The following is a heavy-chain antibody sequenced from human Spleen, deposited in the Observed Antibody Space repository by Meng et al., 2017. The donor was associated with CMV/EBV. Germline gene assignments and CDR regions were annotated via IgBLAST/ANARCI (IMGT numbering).Heavy chain of an antibody. J-gene: IGHJ6*02. CDR1: GGSISSGGYY. V-gene: IGHV4-31*03. Sequence: SETLSLTCTVSGGSISSGGYYWRWIRQHPGKGREWIGYIYYRGSTYYNPSLKSRVTISVDTSKNQFSLKLSSVTAADTAVYYCARALVPAAINYYYYYGMDVWGQGTTVTVSS. D-gene: IGHD2-2*01. CDR3: ARALVPAAINYYYYYGMDV. CDR2: IYYRGST.